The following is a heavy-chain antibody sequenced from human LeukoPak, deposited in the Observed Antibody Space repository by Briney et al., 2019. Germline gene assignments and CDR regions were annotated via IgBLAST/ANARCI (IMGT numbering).Heavy chain of an antibody. CDR2: ISGSGGST. V-gene: IGHV3-23*01. CDR3: GKVGPGGGRLGYFDY. J-gene: IGHJ4*02. D-gene: IGHD3-16*01. Sequence: GGSLRLSCAASGFTFSSYAMSWVRQAPGKWLEWVSAISGSGGSTYYADSVKGRFTISRANSNNTLYLQMNSLRAEDSVVVYWGKVGPGGGRLGYFDYWGQGTLVTVSS. CDR1: GFTFSSYA.